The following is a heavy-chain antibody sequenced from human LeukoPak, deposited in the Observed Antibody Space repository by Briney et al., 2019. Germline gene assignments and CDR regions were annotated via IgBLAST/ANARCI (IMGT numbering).Heavy chain of an antibody. V-gene: IGHV3-23*01. CDR1: GFTFSNYV. J-gene: IGHJ4*02. CDR2: ISGSGGST. Sequence: GALRLSCAASGFTFSNYVMTWVRQAPGKGLEWVSGISGSGGSTYYADSVKGRFTISRDNSKNTLYLQMNSLRAEDTAVYYCAKSYCSSISCYGDYWGQGTLVTVSS. D-gene: IGHD2-2*01. CDR3: AKSYCSSISCYGDY.